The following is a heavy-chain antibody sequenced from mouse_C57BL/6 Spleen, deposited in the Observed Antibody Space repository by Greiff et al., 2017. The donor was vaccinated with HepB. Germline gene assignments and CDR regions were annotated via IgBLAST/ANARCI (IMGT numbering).Heavy chain of an antibody. CDR2: ISYDGSN. CDR1: GYSITSGYY. J-gene: IGHJ2*01. D-gene: IGHD2-3*01. V-gene: IGHV3-6*01. Sequence: DVKLVESGPGLVKPSQSLSLTCSVTGYSITSGYYWNWIRQFPGNKLEWMGYISYDGSNNYNPSLKNRISITRDTSKNQFFLKLNSVTTEDTATYYCARSGWLLPPFDYWGQGTTLTVSS. CDR3: ARSGWLLPPFDY.